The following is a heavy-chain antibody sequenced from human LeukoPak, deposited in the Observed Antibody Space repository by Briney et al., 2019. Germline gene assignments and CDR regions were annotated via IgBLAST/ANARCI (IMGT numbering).Heavy chain of an antibody. D-gene: IGHD6-19*01. J-gene: IGHJ4*02. CDR1: GFTFSSYG. Sequence: GGSLRLSCAASGFTFSSYGMHWVRQAPGKGLEWVAVIWYDGSNKYYADSVRGRFTISRDNSKNTLYLQMNSLRAEDTAVYYCARDIAVAGNYGYWGQGTLVTVSS. V-gene: IGHV3-33*01. CDR2: IWYDGSNK. CDR3: ARDIAVAGNYGY.